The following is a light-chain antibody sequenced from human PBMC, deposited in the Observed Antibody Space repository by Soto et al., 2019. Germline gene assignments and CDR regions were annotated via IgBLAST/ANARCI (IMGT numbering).Light chain of an antibody. CDR3: QQRSSWPIT. V-gene: IGKV3-11*01. Sequence: EIVLTQSPATLSLSPGEIATLSFSASQSVSNFLAWYLQRPGQAPRLLIFDASKRAAGVPARFSGSGSGTDFTLTISILEPEDFAVYYCQQRSSWPITFGQGTRLEI. CDR1: QSVSNF. CDR2: DAS. J-gene: IGKJ5*01.